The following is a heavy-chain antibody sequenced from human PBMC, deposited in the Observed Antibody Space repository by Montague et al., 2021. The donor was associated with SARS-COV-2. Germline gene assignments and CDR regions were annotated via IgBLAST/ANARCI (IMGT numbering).Heavy chain of an antibody. D-gene: IGHD3-3*01. J-gene: IGHJ4*02. CDR3: ARDVRYYDFWSGRAQTSPNY. CDR2: IYHSGST. V-gene: IGHV4-38-2*02. CDR1: GYSISSGYY. Sequence: ETLSLTRTVSGYSISSGYYWGWIRQPPGKGLEWIGSIYHSGSTXYNPSLKSRVTISVDTSKNQFSLKLSSVTAADTAVYYCARDVRYYDFWSGRAQTSPNYWGQGTLVTVSS.